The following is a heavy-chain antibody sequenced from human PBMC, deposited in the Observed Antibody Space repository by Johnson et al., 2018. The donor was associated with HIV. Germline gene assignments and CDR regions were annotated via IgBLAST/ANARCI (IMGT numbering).Heavy chain of an antibody. J-gene: IGHJ3*02. Sequence: VPLVESGGGLIQPGGSLRLSCAASGFAVSSNYMRWVRQAPGKGLEWVSVIYSGSNTYYADSVKGRFTISRDNSKNTLYLQMNSLRAEDTAVYYCARVYSSSSAHAFDIWGQGTMVTVSS. D-gene: IGHD6-6*01. CDR3: ARVYSSSSAHAFDI. CDR2: IYSGSNT. V-gene: IGHV3-66*03. CDR1: GFAVSSNY.